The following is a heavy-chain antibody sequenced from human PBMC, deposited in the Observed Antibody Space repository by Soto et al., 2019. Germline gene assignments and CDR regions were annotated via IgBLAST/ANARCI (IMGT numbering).Heavy chain of an antibody. Sequence: GGSLRLSSSASEFTFSAYSMNWVRQAPGKGLEWVSYIGGISSTITYADSVKGRFTISRDNAKNSLFLQMNSLRAEDTAVYYCARDWAPNNYGSGSYLDFDYWGQGTLVTVSS. CDR2: IGGISSTI. V-gene: IGHV3-48*01. CDR3: ARDWAPNNYGSGSYLDFDY. CDR1: EFTFSAYS. J-gene: IGHJ4*02. D-gene: IGHD3-10*01.